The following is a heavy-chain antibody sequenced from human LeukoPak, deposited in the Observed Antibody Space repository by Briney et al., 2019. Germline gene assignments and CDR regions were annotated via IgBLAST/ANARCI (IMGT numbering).Heavy chain of an antibody. CDR1: GYNFTNLW. V-gene: IGHV5-51*01. CDR3: ARVLFPVEISRREAGRAFDY. CDR2: IYPGDSDT. Sequence: GESLKISCKGSGYNFTNLWIGWVRQMPGKGLEWMGIIYPGDSDTRYSPSFQGQVTISADKSISTAYLQWSSLKASDTAMYYCARVLFPVEISRREAGRAFDYWGQGTLVTVSS. J-gene: IGHJ4*02. D-gene: IGHD5-24*01.